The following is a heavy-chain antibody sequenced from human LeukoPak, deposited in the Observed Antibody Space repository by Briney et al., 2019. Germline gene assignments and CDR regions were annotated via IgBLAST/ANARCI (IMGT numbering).Heavy chain of an antibody. J-gene: IGHJ6*02. CDR2: ISSSGSTI. D-gene: IGHD3-16*01. V-gene: IGHV3-11*01. CDR1: GFTFSDYY. CDR3: AREPGLRLGESKSYYYYDGMDV. Sequence: GGSLRLSCAASGFTFSDYYMSCIRQAPGKGLEWVSYISSSGSTIYYADSVKGRFTISRDNTKNSLYLQMNSLRAEDTAVYYCAREPGLRLGESKSYYYYDGMDVWGQGTTVTVSS.